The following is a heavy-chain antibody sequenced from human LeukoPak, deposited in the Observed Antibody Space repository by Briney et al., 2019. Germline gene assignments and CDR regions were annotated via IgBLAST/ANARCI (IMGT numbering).Heavy chain of an antibody. CDR2: ISSSSSYI. V-gene: IGHV3-21*01. D-gene: IGHD2-21*01. CDR3: ARDHAYCGGDCYPYGMDV. J-gene: IGHJ6*02. CDR1: GFTFSSYA. Sequence: GALRLSCAASGFTFSSYAMSWVRQAPGKGLEWVSSISSSSSYIYYADSVKGRFTISRDNAKNSLYLQMNSLRAEDTAVYYCARDHAYCGGDCYPYGMDVWAKGPRSPSP.